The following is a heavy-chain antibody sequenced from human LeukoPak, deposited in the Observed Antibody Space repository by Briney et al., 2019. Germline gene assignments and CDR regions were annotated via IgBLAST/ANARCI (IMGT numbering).Heavy chain of an antibody. CDR2: IYHSGST. D-gene: IGHD2-15*01. CDR1: GGSISGYY. V-gene: IGHV4-59*08. Sequence: PSETLSLTCIVSGGSISGYYWSWIRQPPGKGLEWNGYIYHSGSTNYNPSLKSRVTISLDSSKNQFSLSLSSVTAADTAVYYCARHRCSGGSCYSFEYNWFDPWGQGTLVTVTS. J-gene: IGHJ5*02. CDR3: ARHRCSGGSCYSFEYNWFDP.